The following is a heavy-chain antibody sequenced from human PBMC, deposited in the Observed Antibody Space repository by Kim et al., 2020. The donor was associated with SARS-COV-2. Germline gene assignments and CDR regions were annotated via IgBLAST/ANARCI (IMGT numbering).Heavy chain of an antibody. CDR3: ARHRGANGHFDY. Sequence: YSPSFQGQVTISADKSISTAYLQWSSLKASDTAMYYCARHRGANGHFDYWGQGTLVTVSS. V-gene: IGHV5-51*01. J-gene: IGHJ4*02. D-gene: IGHD2-8*01.